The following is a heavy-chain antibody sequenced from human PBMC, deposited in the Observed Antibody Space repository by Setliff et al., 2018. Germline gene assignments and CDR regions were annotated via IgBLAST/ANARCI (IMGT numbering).Heavy chain of an antibody. CDR1: GGSISSSSYY. Sequence: ETLSLTCTVSGGSISSSSYYWGWIRQPPGKGLEWIGSIYYSGSTYYNPSLKSRVTISVDRAKNHFSLKLTSVTAADTAMYYCARSRYYDSSGNNYGLDYWGQGTLVTVSS. D-gene: IGHD3-22*01. V-gene: IGHV4-39*02. CDR3: ARSRYYDSSGNNYGLDY. CDR2: IYYSGST. J-gene: IGHJ4*02.